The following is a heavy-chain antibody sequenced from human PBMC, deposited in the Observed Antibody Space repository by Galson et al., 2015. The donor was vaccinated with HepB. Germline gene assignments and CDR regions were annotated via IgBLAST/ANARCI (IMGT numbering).Heavy chain of an antibody. CDR2: TYYRSKWYN. CDR3: ARDEGFGYSSGWTNFDY. Sequence: CAISGDSVSSNSAAWNWIRQSPSRGLEWLGRTYYRSKWYNDYAVSVKSRITINPDTSKNQFSLQLNSVTPEDTAVYYCARDEGFGYSSGWTNFDYWGQGTLVTVSS. V-gene: IGHV6-1*01. CDR1: GDSVSSNSAA. J-gene: IGHJ4*02. D-gene: IGHD6-19*01.